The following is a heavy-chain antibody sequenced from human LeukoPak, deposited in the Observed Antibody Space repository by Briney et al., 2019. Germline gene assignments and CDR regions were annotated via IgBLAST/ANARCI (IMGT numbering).Heavy chain of an antibody. Sequence: SVKVSCKASGGTFSSYAISWVRQAPGQGLEWMGGIIPIFGTANYAQKFQGRVTITADESTSTAYMELSSLRSEDTAVYYCARDRQDFWSGYSNYYFDYWGQGTLVTVSS. D-gene: IGHD3-3*01. CDR2: IIPIFGTA. V-gene: IGHV1-69*13. CDR3: ARDRQDFWSGYSNYYFDY. J-gene: IGHJ4*02. CDR1: GGTFSSYA.